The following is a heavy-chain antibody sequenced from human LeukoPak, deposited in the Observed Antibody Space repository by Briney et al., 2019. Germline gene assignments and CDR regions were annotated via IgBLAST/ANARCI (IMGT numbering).Heavy chain of an antibody. D-gene: IGHD3-10*01. J-gene: IGHJ5*02. Sequence: GSSVKVSCKASGGTYSSYAISWVRQAPGQGLEWMGWISAYNGNTNYAQKLQGRVTMTTDTSTSTAYMELRSLRSDDTSVYYCARIPMVRGVTGWFDPWGQGTLVTVSS. CDR3: ARIPMVRGVTGWFDP. CDR1: GGTYSSYA. CDR2: ISAYNGNT. V-gene: IGHV1-18*01.